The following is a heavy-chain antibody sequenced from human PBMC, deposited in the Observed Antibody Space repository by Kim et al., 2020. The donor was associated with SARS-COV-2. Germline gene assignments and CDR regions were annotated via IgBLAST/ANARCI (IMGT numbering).Heavy chain of an antibody. D-gene: IGHD4-4*01. V-gene: IGHV4-31*03. CDR3: ARDPSMTTVTSGYYYYGMDV. CDR2: IYYSGST. Sequence: SQTLSLTCTVSGGSISSGGYYWSWIRQHPGKGLEWIGYIYYSGSTYYNPSLKSRVTISVDTSKNQFSLKLSSVTAADTAVYYCARDPSMTTVTSGYYYYGMDVWGQGTTVTVSS. J-gene: IGHJ6*02. CDR1: GGSISSGGYY.